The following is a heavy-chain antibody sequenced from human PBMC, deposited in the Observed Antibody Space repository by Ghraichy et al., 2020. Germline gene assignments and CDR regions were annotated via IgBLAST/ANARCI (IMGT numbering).Heavy chain of an antibody. CDR1: GFTFSSYS. D-gene: IGHD4-17*01. CDR3: ARVPIMDYGKTYYYYGMDV. Sequence: GGSLRLSCAASGFTFSSYSMNWVRQAPGKGLEWVSYISSSSSTIYYADSVKGRFTISRDNAKNSLYLQMNSLRDEDTAVYYCARVPIMDYGKTYYYYGMDVWGQGTTVTVSS. CDR2: ISSSSSTI. V-gene: IGHV3-48*02. J-gene: IGHJ6*02.